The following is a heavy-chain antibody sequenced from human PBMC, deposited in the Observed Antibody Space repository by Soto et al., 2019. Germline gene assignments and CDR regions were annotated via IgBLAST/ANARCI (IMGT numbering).Heavy chain of an antibody. CDR2: IDVSDSYI. V-gene: IGHV5-10-1*01. Sequence: GESLKISCRASGYRSSNYWIAWVRQMPGKELEWMARIDVSDSYINYNPSFKGHVTISTDKSITTAYLEWSSLKASDTAIYYCAIFFDENEGTGYCTFVIWRQ. CDR3: AIFFDENEGTGYCTFVI. CDR1: GYRSSNYW. J-gene: IGHJ3*02. D-gene: IGHD3-9*01.